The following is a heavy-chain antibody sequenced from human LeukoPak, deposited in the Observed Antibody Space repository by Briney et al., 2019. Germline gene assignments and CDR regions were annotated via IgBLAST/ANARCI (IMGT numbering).Heavy chain of an antibody. CDR1: GGSFRGYY. CDR3: ARVGIGYYFDY. J-gene: IGHJ4*02. V-gene: IGHV4-34*01. D-gene: IGHD7-27*01. Sequence: SETLSLTCAVYGGSFRGYYWSWIRQPPGKGLEWIGEINHSGSTNYNPSLKSRVTISVDTSKNQFSLKLSSVTAADTAVYYCARVGIGYYFDYWGQGTLVTVSS. CDR2: INHSGST.